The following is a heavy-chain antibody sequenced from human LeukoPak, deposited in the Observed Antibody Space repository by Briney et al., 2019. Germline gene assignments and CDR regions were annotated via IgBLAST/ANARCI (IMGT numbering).Heavy chain of an antibody. CDR1: GFIFSNYW. D-gene: IGHD5-18*01. CDR2: IKEDGSKI. V-gene: IGHV3-7*01. CDR3: ARDRWGYSYGGL. Sequence: GGSLRLSCAASGFIFSNYWMSWVRQAPGKGLEWVANIKEDGSKIYYVDSVWGRFTISRDNAKNSVYLQMNSLRAEDSAVYYCARDRWGYSYGGLWGRGALVTVSS. J-gene: IGHJ4*02.